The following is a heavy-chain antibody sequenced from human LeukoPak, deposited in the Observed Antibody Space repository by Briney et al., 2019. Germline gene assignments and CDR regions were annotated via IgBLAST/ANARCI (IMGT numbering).Heavy chain of an antibody. CDR3: ARKAATGTNSWFDP. CDR1: GFTFNSYG. D-gene: IGHD6-13*01. Sequence: GGSLGLSCAASGFTFNSYGMHWVRQAPGKGLEWVALIWSDGSSKYYGDSVKGRFTISRDNPKNTLYLQMNSLRAEDTAVYYCARKAATGTNSWFDPWGPGTLVTVSS. V-gene: IGHV3-33*01. CDR2: IWSDGSSK. J-gene: IGHJ5*02.